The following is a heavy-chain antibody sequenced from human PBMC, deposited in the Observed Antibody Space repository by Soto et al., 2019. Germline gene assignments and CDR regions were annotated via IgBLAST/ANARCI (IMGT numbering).Heavy chain of an antibody. CDR2: IIPMLDIT. V-gene: IGHV1-69*08. CDR1: GGTFSPYT. CDR3: ARDLESSIPTWAFGGD. J-gene: IGHJ4*02. Sequence: QVQLVQSGAEVKKPGSSVKVSCKASGGTFSPYTITWVRQAPGQGLEWMGRIIPMLDITNYALKFQDRVTTTADRSTSTAYLELRSLRSEDSAVYFCARDLESSIPTWAFGGDWGQGTLVTVSS. D-gene: IGHD3-10*01.